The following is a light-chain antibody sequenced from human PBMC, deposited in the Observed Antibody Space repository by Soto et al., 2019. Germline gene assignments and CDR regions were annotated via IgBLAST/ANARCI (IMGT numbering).Light chain of an antibody. CDR3: SSYKDNGSLYV. J-gene: IGLJ1*01. CDR2: EVT. CDR1: SSDVGGYNY. Sequence: QSAMPQPASVSGSPGHSITISCTGTSSDVGGYNYVSWFQHRPGKAPKLMIYEVTNRPSGVPNRFSASKSGNTASLTISGLQAEDEAYYFCSSYKDNGSLYVFGTGTKVTVL. V-gene: IGLV2-14*01.